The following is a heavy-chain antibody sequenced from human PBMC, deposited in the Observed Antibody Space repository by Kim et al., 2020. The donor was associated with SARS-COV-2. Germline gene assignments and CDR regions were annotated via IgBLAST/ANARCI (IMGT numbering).Heavy chain of an antibody. V-gene: IGHV3-11*01. CDR3: ARDGRLYTGTFVGGFDF. D-gene: IGHD1-26*01. CDR1: GFTFSDYY. CDR2: ISGSGAIT. J-gene: IGHJ3*01. Sequence: GGSLRLSYAASGFTFSDYYLTWIRQAPGKGLEWVSYISGSGAITDYADSVKGRFTISRDNAKNSLYLQMNSLRGEDTAIYYCARDGRLYTGTFVGGFDFWGPGTMVAVSS.